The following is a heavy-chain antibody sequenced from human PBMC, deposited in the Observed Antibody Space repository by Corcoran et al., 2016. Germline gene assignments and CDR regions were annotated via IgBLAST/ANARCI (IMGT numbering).Heavy chain of an antibody. D-gene: IGHD3-3*01. CDR2: INAGNGNT. J-gene: IGHJ4*02. CDR3: ARDGYSDFWSGYPFDY. Sequence: QVQLVQSGAEVKKPGASVKVSCKASGYIFTKYAMHWVRQAPGQRLEWMGWINAGNGNTKYSQKFQGRVTITRGTSASTAYRELSSLRSEDTAVYYCARDGYSDFWSGYPFDYWGQGTLVTVSS. CDR1: GYIFTKYA. V-gene: IGHV1-3*01.